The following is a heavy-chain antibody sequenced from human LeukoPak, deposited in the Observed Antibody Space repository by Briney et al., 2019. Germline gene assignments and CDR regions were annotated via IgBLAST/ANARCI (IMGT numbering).Heavy chain of an antibody. Sequence: GSLRLSCAASGFTFSTFAMIWVRQPPGKGLEWVSSIFPSGGEIHYADSVRGRFTISRDNSKSILSLQTNSLRAEDTAIYYCATYRQVLLPFESWGQGTLVTVSS. D-gene: IGHD5-18*01. V-gene: IGHV3-23*01. CDR1: GFTFSTFA. CDR2: IFPSGGEI. J-gene: IGHJ4*02. CDR3: ATYRQVLLPFES.